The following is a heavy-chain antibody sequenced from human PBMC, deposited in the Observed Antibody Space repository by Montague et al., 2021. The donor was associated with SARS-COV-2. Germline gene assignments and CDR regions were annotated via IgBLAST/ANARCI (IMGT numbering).Heavy chain of an antibody. V-gene: IGHV3-11*01. Sequence: SLRLSCAASGFTFSDYYMNWIRQAPGKGLEWISYISDTGSTIYYVDSVKGRFAVSRDNTKNSLYLQMNSLRAEDTAVYYCAKALMTYGGNSPVDQWGQGTLVTVSS. D-gene: IGHD4-23*01. CDR3: AKALMTYGGNSPVDQ. J-gene: IGHJ4*02. CDR1: GFTFSDYY. CDR2: ISDTGSTI.